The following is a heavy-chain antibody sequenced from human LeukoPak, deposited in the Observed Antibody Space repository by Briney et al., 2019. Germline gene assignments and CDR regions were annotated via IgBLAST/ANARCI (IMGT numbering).Heavy chain of an antibody. CDR2: INPNSGNR. D-gene: IGHD7-27*01. CDR3: ARGPPGEDHYYLDV. Sequence: ASVKVSCKAYGYTFTNNDINWIRQAPGQGLEWMGWINPNSGNRGHTQKFQGRVTLTMNTSTSTAYMDLTSLTSEDTAVYYCARGPPGEDHYYLDVWAKGTTVTVSS. J-gene: IGHJ6*03. CDR1: GYTFTNND. V-gene: IGHV1-8*02.